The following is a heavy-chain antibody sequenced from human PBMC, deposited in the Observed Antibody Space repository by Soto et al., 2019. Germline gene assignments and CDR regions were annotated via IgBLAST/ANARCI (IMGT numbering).Heavy chain of an antibody. V-gene: IGHV3-30*18. Sequence: QVQLVESGGGVVQPGRSLRLSCAASGFTFSSYGMHWVRQAPGKGLEWVAVISYDGSNKYYADSVKGRFTISRDNSKNTLYLQMNSLRAEDTAVYYCAKDWGGYCSGGSCYSDYWGQGTLVTVSS. CDR1: GFTFSSYG. D-gene: IGHD2-15*01. J-gene: IGHJ4*02. CDR3: AKDWGGYCSGGSCYSDY. CDR2: ISYDGSNK.